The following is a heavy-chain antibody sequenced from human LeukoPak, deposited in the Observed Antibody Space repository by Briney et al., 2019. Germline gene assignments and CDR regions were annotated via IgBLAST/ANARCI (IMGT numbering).Heavy chain of an antibody. J-gene: IGHJ4*02. CDR2: ISSSSSTI. Sequence: PGGSLRLSCAASGFTFSSYSMNWVRQAPGKGLEWVSYISSSSSTIYYADSAKGRFTISRDNAKNSLYLQMNSLRAEDTAVYYCARDLHSYDYWGQGTLVTVSS. D-gene: IGHD5-18*01. CDR3: ARDLHSYDY. CDR1: GFTFSSYS. V-gene: IGHV3-48*01.